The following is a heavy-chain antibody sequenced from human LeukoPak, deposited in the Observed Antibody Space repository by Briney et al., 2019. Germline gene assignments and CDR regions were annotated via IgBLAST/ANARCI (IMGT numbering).Heavy chain of an antibody. V-gene: IGHV2-5*02. J-gene: IGHJ3*02. D-gene: IGHD3-22*01. CDR2: IYWDDDK. CDR1: GFSLSTSGVG. CDR3: AHRTYYYDSSGYYDAFDI. Sequence: SGPTLVKPTQTLTLTCTFSGFSLSTSGVGVGWIRQPPGKALEWLALIYWDDDKRYSPSLKSRLTITKDTSKNQEVLTMTNMDPVDTATYYCAHRTYYYDSSGYYDAFDIWGQGTMVTVSS.